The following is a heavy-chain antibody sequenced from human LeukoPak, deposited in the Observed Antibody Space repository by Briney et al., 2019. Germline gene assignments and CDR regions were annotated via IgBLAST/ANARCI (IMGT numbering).Heavy chain of an antibody. Sequence: GGSLRLSCAASGFTFSSYWMTWVRQAPGKGLEWVANIKQDGSKKSYVDSVKGRFTISRGNAKNPLYLQMNSLRAEDTAIYYCTRVGYIDEGIDYWGQGTLVTVSS. CDR1: GFTFSSYW. D-gene: IGHD5-24*01. CDR2: IKQDGSKK. V-gene: IGHV3-7*04. J-gene: IGHJ4*02. CDR3: TRVGYIDEGIDY.